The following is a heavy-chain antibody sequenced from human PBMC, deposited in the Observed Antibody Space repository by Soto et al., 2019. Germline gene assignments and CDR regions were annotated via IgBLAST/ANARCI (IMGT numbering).Heavy chain of an antibody. J-gene: IGHJ4*02. CDR2: ISSSSSTI. CDR3: ASDAYDILTGYYLFIDY. D-gene: IGHD3-9*01. CDR1: GFTFSSYS. V-gene: IGHV3-48*01. Sequence: GGSLRLSCAASGFTFSSYSMSWVRQAPGKGLEWVSYISSSSSTIYYADSVKGRFTISRDNAKNSLYLQMNSLRAEDTAVYYCASDAYDILTGYYLFIDYWGQGILVTVSS.